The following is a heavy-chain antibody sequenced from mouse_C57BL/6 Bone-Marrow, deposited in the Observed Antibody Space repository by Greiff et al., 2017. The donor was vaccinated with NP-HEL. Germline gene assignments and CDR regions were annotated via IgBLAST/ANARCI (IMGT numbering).Heavy chain of an antibody. V-gene: IGHV1-18*01. J-gene: IGHJ3*01. CDR3: ASERWLPFAY. CDR2: INPNNGGT. CDR1: GYTFTDYN. Sequence: EVKLQESGPELVKPGASVKIPCKASGYTFTDYNMDWVKQSHGKSLEWIGDINPNNGGTIYNQKFKGKATLTVDKSSSTAYMELRSLTSEDTAVYYCASERWLPFAYWGQGTLVTVSA. D-gene: IGHD2-3*01.